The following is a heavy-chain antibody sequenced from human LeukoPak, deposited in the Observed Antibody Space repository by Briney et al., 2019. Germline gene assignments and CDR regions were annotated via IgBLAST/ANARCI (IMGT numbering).Heavy chain of an antibody. D-gene: IGHD3-22*01. J-gene: IGHJ5*02. CDR3: ARGGDSSGYYRRDWFDP. Sequence: GGSLRLSCAASGFIFSSYEMSWVRHVPGKGLEWISYISNSGSTIYYADSVKGRFTISRDNSKDTLYLQVNSLRAEDTAVYYCARGGDSSGYYRRDWFDPWGQGTLVTVSS. CDR1: GFIFSSYE. CDR2: ISNSGSTI. V-gene: IGHV3-48*03.